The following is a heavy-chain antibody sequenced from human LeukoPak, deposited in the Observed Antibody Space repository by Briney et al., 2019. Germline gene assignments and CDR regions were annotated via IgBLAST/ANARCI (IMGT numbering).Heavy chain of an antibody. Sequence: GGSLRLSCAASGFTFSSYAMTWVRQAPGKGLEWVSTVQGNGIETYYAESVKGRLTISRDNSKNTLYLQMNSMRAEDTAVYFCAKDWYDYWGQGTLVTVSS. CDR2: VQGNGIET. CDR1: GFTFSSYA. CDR3: AKDWYDY. D-gene: IGHD6-13*01. J-gene: IGHJ4*02. V-gene: IGHV3-23*01.